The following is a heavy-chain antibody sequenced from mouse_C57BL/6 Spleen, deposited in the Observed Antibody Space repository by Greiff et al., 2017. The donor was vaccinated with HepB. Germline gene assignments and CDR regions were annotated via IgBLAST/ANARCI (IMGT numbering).Heavy chain of an antibody. CDR1: GYTFTSYW. V-gene: IGHV1-61*01. D-gene: IGHD4-1*01. CDR3: ARRGWDDGMDD. J-gene: IGHJ4*01. CDR2: IYPSDSET. Sequence: VQLQQPGAELVRPGSSVKLSCKASGYTFTSYWMDWVKQRPGQGLEWIGNIYPSDSETHYNQKFKYKATLTVDKSSSTAYMQLSSLTSEDSAVNNCARRGWDDGMDDWGQGTTGTVSS.